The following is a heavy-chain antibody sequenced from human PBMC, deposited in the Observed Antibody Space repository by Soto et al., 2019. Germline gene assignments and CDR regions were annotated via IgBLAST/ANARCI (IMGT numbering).Heavy chain of an antibody. V-gene: IGHV3-23*01. CDR1: GFTFSSYA. Sequence: GGSLRLSCAASGFTFSSYARSWVRQAPGKGLEWVSAISASGGSTYYADSVKGRFTISRDNAKNTLYLQMNSLRSEDTAVYYCARDSTTVVTHLSYYYYGMDVWGQGTTVTVSS. CDR2: ISASGGST. J-gene: IGHJ6*02. CDR3: ARDSTTVVTHLSYYYYGMDV. D-gene: IGHD2-21*02.